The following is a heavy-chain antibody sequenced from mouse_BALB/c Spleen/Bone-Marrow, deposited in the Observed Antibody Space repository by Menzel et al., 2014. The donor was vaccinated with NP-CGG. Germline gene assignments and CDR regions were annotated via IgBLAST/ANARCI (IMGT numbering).Heavy chain of an antibody. Sequence: VQLQQSGAELVKPGASAKLSCKASGYTFTSYYMYWVKQRPGQGLEWIGEINPSNGGTNFNEKFKNKATLTVDKSSSTAYMQLSSLIFEDSAVYYCTRYNGNWFAYWGQGTLVTVSA. CDR1: GYTFTSYY. CDR3: TRYNGNWFAY. D-gene: IGHD2-1*01. CDR2: INPSNGGT. V-gene: IGHV1S81*02. J-gene: IGHJ3*01.